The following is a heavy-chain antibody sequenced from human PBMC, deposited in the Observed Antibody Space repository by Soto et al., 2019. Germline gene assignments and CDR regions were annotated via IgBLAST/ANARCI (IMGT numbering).Heavy chain of an antibody. D-gene: IGHD5-18*01. J-gene: IGHJ4*02. Sequence: VKVSCKASGYTFTSYAMHWVRQAPGQRLEWMGRIIPILGIANYAQKFQGRVTITADKSTSTAYMELSSLRSEDTAVYYCARDHRYSYGFDYWGQGTLVTVSS. CDR1: GYTFTSYA. V-gene: IGHV1-69*04. CDR3: ARDHRYSYGFDY. CDR2: IIPILGIA.